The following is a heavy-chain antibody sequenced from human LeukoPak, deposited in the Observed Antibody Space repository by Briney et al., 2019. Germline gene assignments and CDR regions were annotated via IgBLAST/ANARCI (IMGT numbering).Heavy chain of an antibody. CDR1: GFTFSSYA. CDR3: AKGGRLLWFGEPTDFFDY. V-gene: IGHV3-23*01. D-gene: IGHD3-10*01. J-gene: IGHJ4*02. CDR2: ISGSGGST. Sequence: PGGSLRLSCAASGFTFSSYAMSWVRQAPGKGLEWVSAISGSGGSTYYADSVKGRFTISRDNSENTLYLQMNSLRAEDTAVYYCAKGGRLLWFGEPTDFFDYWGQGTLVTVSS.